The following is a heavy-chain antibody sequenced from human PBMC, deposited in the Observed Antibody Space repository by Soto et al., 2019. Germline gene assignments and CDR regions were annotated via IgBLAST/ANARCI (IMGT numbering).Heavy chain of an antibody. CDR1: GFSFSAYA. CDR2: ISGIGVDK. CDR3: AKDMAF. Sequence: EVELLESGGGLVQPGGSLTLSCAGSGFSFSAYAMSWVRQAPGKGLEWVSSISGIGVDKYYAGPVKGRFAISRDNSNNILCLQMSSLRVEDSAIYDCAKDMAFWGQGTLVTVSS. V-gene: IGHV3-23*01. J-gene: IGHJ4*02.